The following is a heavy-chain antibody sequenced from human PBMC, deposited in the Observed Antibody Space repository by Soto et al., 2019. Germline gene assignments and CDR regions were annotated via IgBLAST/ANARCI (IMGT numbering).Heavy chain of an antibody. Sequence: PGGSLRLSCAASGFTFSSYAMGWFRQAPGKGLEWVSAISGSGGSTYYADSVKGRFNITRGNFKNTLYLQMNTLRAEDTAVYYCAKTSVVSPHYYMDVWGKGTTVTVSS. J-gene: IGHJ6*03. CDR1: GFTFSSYA. CDR2: ISGSGGST. V-gene: IGHV3-23*01. CDR3: AKTSVVSPHYYMDV.